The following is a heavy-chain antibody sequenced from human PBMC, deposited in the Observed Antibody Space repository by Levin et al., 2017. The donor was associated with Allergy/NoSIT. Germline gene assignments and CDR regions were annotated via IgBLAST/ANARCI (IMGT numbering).Heavy chain of an antibody. CDR1: GFTFSSYW. V-gene: IGHV3-7*01. CDR2: IKQDGSEK. D-gene: IGHD5-18*01. J-gene: IGHJ4*02. CDR3: ARETTGRGYSYQIDY. Sequence: GGSLRLSCAASGFTFSSYWMSWVRQAPGKGLEWVANIKQDGSEKYYVDSVKGRFTISRDNAKNSLYLQMNSLRAEDTAVYYCARETTGRGYSYQIDYWGQGTLVTVSS.